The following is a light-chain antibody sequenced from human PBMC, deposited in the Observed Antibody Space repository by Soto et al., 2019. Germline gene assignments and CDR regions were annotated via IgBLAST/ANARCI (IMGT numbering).Light chain of an antibody. CDR3: SSYTTSNTRQIV. J-gene: IGLJ1*01. CDR1: SSDVVGYNY. V-gene: IGLV2-14*03. CDR2: DVS. Sequence: QSVLNQPASAFGSPGQSITISCTGTSSDVVGYNYVSWYQHHPGKAPKLIIYDVSNRPSGVSNRFSGSKSGNTASLTISGLQPEDEADYYCSSYTTSNTRQIVFGTGTKVTVL.